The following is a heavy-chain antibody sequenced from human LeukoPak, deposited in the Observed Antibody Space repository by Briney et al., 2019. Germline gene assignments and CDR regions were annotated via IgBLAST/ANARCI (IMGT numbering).Heavy chain of an antibody. J-gene: IGHJ6*03. CDR3: ARALSSSSGRYYYYMDV. CDR1: GYTFTSYG. D-gene: IGHD6-6*01. CDR2: ISAYNGNT. Sequence: ASVKVSCKASGYTFTSYGISWVRQAPGQGLEWMGWISAYNGNTNYAQKLQGRVTMTTDTSTSTAYMELRSLRSDDTAVYYCARALSSSSGRYYYYMDVWGKGTTVTVSS. V-gene: IGHV1-18*01.